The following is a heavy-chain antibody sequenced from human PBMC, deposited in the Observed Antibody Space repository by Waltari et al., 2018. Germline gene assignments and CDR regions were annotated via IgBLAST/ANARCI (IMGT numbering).Heavy chain of an antibody. V-gene: IGHV4-59*01. CDR1: GGSISSYY. D-gene: IGHD2-21*02. J-gene: IGHJ4*02. CDR3: AREIYGGNSRPFDY. CDR2: SYYSGST. Sequence: QVQLQESGPGLVKPSETLSLTCTVSGGSISSYYWHWIRQPPGKGLEWIGCSYYSGSTFYNPSLKSRVTISVDTSKNQISLKLTSVTAADTALYFCAREIYGGNSRPFDYWGQGTLVTVSS.